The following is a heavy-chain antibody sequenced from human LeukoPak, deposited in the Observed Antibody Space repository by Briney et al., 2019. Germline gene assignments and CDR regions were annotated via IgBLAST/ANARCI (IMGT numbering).Heavy chain of an antibody. J-gene: IGHJ4*01. Sequence: GSLRHSCAASGFTFSSYWMHWVRQAPGKGLVWVSRINSDGSSTNYADSVKGRFTNSRDNAKNTLYLQMNSLRAEDTAMYYCARAVYYSNYLGYWGQGTLVTVSS. V-gene: IGHV3-74*01. CDR3: ARAVYYSNYLGY. D-gene: IGHD3-10*01. CDR1: GFTFSSYW. CDR2: INSDGSST.